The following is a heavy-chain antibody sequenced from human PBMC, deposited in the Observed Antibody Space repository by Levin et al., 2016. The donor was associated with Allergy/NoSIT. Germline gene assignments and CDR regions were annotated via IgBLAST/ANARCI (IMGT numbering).Heavy chain of an antibody. CDR2: INHSGST. V-gene: IGHV4-34*01. J-gene: IGHJ5*02. CDR1: GGSFSGYY. D-gene: IGHD1-7*01. CDR3: ARDPNWNYVRDNWFDP. Sequence: SETLSLTCAVYGGSFSGYYWSWIRQPPGKGLEWIGEINHSGSTNYNPSLKSRVTISVDTSKNQFSLKLSSVTAADTAVYYCARDPNWNYVRDNWFDPWGQGTLVTVSS.